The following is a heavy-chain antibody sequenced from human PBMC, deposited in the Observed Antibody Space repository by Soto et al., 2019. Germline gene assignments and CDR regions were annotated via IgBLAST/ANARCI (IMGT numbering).Heavy chain of an antibody. CDR3: ARGGIAVAGTQYYFDY. CDR1: GFTFSSYG. V-gene: IGHV3-33*01. Sequence: QVQLVESGGGVVQPGRSLRLSCAASGFTFSSYGMHWVRQAPGKGLEWVAVIWYDGSNKYYADSVKGRFTISRDNSKNTLYLQMNSLRAEDTAVYYCARGGIAVAGTQYYFDYWGQGTLVTVSS. J-gene: IGHJ4*02. CDR2: IWYDGSNK. D-gene: IGHD6-19*01.